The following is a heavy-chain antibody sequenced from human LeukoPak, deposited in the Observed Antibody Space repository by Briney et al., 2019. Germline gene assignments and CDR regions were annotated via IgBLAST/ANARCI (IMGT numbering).Heavy chain of an antibody. CDR1: GGSISTYY. V-gene: IGHV4-59*08. J-gene: IGHJ4*02. D-gene: IGHD1-26*01. CDR2: VYDSVTT. CDR3: ARHGGSLGYFDY. Sequence: PSETLSLTCSVSGGSISTYYGSWIRQTPGKGPEWIGYVYDSVTTNYNPSLKGRVNISSDTSKNQFSLNLRSVDAADTAIYYCARHGGSLGYFDYWGQGTLVTVSS.